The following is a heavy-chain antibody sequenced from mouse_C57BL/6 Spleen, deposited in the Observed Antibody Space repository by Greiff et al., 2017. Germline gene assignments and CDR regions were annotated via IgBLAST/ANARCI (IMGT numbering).Heavy chain of an antibody. CDR2: IYPGDGDT. Sequence: QVQLQQSGPELVKPGASVKISCKASGYAFSSSWMNWVKQRPGKGLEWIGRIYPGDGDTNSNGKFKGTATLTADKSSSTAYMQLSSLTSEDSAVYCCARLIRLRREGASYFDYWGQGATLTVSS. CDR1: GYAFSSSW. CDR3: ARLIRLRREGASYFDY. V-gene: IGHV1-82*01. D-gene: IGHD2-4*01. J-gene: IGHJ2*01.